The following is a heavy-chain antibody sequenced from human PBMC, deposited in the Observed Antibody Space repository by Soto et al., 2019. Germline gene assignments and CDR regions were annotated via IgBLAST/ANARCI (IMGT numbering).Heavy chain of an antibody. J-gene: IGHJ4*02. CDR2: IYYSGST. CDR1: NAFISSGDYY. V-gene: IGHV4-30-4*01. D-gene: IGHD3-9*01. Sequence: TLSLTCTVSNAFISSGDYYWSWIRQPPGKGLEWIGHIYYSGSTYYNPSLNSRVTISIDTSKDQFSLSLRSVTAADTAVYYCARGSDYHSLSGDKDSGQGTQVTVSS. CDR3: ARGSDYHSLSGDKD.